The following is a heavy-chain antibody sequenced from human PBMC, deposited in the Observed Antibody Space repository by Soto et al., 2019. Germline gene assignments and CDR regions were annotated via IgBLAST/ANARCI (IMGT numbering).Heavy chain of an antibody. J-gene: IGHJ4*02. CDR3: AREGVWGSYRYAGVDY. V-gene: IGHV4-34*01. D-gene: IGHD3-16*02. CDR2: INHSGST. Sequence: SETLSLTCAVYGGSFSGYYWSWIRQPPGKGLEWIGEINHSGSTNYNPSLKSRVTISVDTSKNQFSLKLSSVTAADTAVYYCAREGVWGSYRYAGVDYWGQGALVTVCS. CDR1: GGSFSGYY.